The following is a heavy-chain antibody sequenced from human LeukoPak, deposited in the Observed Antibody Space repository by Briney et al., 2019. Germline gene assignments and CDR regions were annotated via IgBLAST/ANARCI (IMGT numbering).Heavy chain of an antibody. CDR1: GGSFSGYY. Sequence: SETLSLTCAVYGGSFSGYYWSWVRQPPGKGLEWIGEIYHSGSTNYNPSLKSRVTISVDKSKNQFSLKLSSVTAADTAVYYCASYSSSWQPFDYWGQGTLVTVSS. J-gene: IGHJ4*02. CDR3: ASYSSSWQPFDY. CDR2: IYHSGST. V-gene: IGHV4-34*01. D-gene: IGHD6-13*01.